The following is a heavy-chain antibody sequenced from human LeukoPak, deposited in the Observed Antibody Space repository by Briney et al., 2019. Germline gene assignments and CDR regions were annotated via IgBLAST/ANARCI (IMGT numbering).Heavy chain of an antibody. CDR3: ATDLGSSWDY. D-gene: IGHD6-13*01. Sequence: ASVKVSCKASGYTFTGYYMHWVRQAPGQGLEWMGWINPNSGGTNYAQKSQGRVTMTEDTSTDTAYMELSSLRSEDTAVYYCATDLGSSWDYWGQGTLVTVSS. CDR2: INPNSGGT. J-gene: IGHJ4*02. CDR1: GYTFTGYY. V-gene: IGHV1-2*02.